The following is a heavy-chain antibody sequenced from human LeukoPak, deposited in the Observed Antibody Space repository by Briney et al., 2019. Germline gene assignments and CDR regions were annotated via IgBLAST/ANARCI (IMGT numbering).Heavy chain of an antibody. Sequence: SETLSLTCTVSGGSISSYYWSWIRQPPGKGLKWIGYIYYSGSTNYNPSLKSRVTISVDTSKNQFSLKLSSVTAADTAVYYCARDQASNWFDPWGQGTLVTVSS. V-gene: IGHV4-59*01. J-gene: IGHJ5*02. CDR2: IYYSGST. CDR1: GGSISSYY. CDR3: ARDQASNWFDP.